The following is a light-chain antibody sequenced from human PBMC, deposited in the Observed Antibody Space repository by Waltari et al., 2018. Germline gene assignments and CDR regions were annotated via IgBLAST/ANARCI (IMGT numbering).Light chain of an antibody. CDR1: QSVLYSSNNDRNY. CDR3: QQYYSTPLT. J-gene: IGKJ4*01. V-gene: IGKV4-1*01. CDR2: WAA. Sequence: DIVMTQSPDSLAVSLGERATINCKSSQSVLYSSNNDRNYLAWYQQKPGQPPKLLFYWAATRESGFPDRFRGSGSETDFTLTISSLQAEDVAVCFCQQYYSTPLTFGGGTKVEIK.